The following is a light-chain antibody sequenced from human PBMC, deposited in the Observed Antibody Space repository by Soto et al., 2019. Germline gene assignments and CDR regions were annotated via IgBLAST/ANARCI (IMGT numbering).Light chain of an antibody. J-gene: IGLJ2*01. V-gene: IGLV1-51*02. CDR2: ENN. CDR3: GTWDSSLSASV. CDR1: SSNIGNRG. Sequence: QSVLTQPPSVSAAPGQTLTISCSGSSSNIGNRGVSWYQQLPGTAPKLLIYENNKRPSGIPDRFSGSKSGTSATLGISGLQTGDEADYYCGTWDSSLSASVFGGGTKLTVL.